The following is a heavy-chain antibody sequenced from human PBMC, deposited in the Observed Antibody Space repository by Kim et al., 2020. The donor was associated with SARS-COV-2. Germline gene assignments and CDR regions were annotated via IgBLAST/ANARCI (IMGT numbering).Heavy chain of an antibody. Sequence: GGSLRLSCAASGFTFTNYAMGWVRRTPEKGLEWVSAISGGGGSTKYADSVEGRFIISRDNSKNTLYLQMNSLRADDTAVYYCAKDSGPSIYYFYYMDLWG. V-gene: IGHV3-23*01. CDR2: ISGGGGST. CDR3: AKDSGPSIYYFYYMDL. J-gene: IGHJ6*03. D-gene: IGHD3-10*01. CDR1: GFTFTNYA.